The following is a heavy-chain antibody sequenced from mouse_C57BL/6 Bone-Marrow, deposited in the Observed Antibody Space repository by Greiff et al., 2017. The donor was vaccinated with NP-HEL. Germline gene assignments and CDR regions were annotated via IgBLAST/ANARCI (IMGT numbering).Heavy chain of an antibody. CDR3: AIKKDYFDY. D-gene: IGHD1-3*01. CDR2: INPGSGGT. V-gene: IGHV1-54*01. CDR1: GYAFTNYL. J-gene: IGHJ2*01. Sequence: QVQLQQSGAELVRPGTSVKVSCKASGYAFTNYLIEWVKQRPGQGLEWIGVINPGSGGTNYNEKFKGKATLTADKSSSPAYMQLSSLTSEDSAVYFCAIKKDYFDYWGQGTTLTVSS.